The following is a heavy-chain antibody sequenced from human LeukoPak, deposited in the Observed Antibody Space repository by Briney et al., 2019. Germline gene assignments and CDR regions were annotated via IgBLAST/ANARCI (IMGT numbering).Heavy chain of an antibody. V-gene: IGHV4-39*02. CDR2: IYYSGTT. D-gene: IGHD3-10*01. CDR3: ARDYSGAGSYFGAFDI. J-gene: IGHJ3*02. Sequence: PSETLSLTCSVSDGSISSGYYYWAWIRQPPGKGPEWIGSIYYSGTTYPNPSLKSRVTISVDTSKNQFSLKLSSVTAADTAVYYCARDYSGAGSYFGAFDIWGQGTMVTVSS. CDR1: DGSISSGYYY.